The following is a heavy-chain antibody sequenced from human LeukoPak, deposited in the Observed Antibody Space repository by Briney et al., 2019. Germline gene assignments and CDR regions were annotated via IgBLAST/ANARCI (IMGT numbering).Heavy chain of an antibody. CDR2: IYYSGST. D-gene: IGHD3-10*01. CDR3: ARVVRMVRGQKYYYGMDV. J-gene: IGHJ6*02. Sequence: SETLSLTCTVSGGSISSYYWSWIRQPPGKGLEWIGYIYYSGSTYYNPSLKSRVTISVDTSKNQFSLKLSSVTAADTAVYYCARVVRMVRGQKYYYGMDVWGQGTTVTVSS. CDR1: GGSISSYY. V-gene: IGHV4-59*08.